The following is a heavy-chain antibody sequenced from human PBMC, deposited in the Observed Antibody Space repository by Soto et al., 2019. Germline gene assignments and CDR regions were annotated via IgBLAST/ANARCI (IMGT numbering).Heavy chain of an antibody. CDR1: GYTFSSHA. Sequence: ASVKVSCKASGYTFSSHAIHWVRRARGQRLEWMGWINAGNGDTKYSQKFQGRVAITRDTSASSAYMGLSTLKSEDTAVYYCARDGARIAIFGVVYYFDYWGQGTVVTVSS. J-gene: IGHJ4*02. D-gene: IGHD3-3*01. CDR2: INAGNGDT. V-gene: IGHV1-3*01. CDR3: ARDGARIAIFGVVYYFDY.